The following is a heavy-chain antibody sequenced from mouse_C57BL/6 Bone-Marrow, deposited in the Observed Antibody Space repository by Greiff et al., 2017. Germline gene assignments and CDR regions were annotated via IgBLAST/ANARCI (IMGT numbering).Heavy chain of an antibody. Sequence: EVKLQESGGDLVKPGGSLKLSCAASGFTFSRYGMSWVRQTPDKRLEWVATISSGGSYTYYPDSVKGRFTISRDNAKNTLYLQMSSLKSEDTAMYYCARLDRGYAMDDWGQGTSVTVSS. CDR1: GFTFSRYG. J-gene: IGHJ4*01. D-gene: IGHD3-2*01. CDR2: ISSGGSYT. V-gene: IGHV5-6*01. CDR3: ARLDRGYAMDD.